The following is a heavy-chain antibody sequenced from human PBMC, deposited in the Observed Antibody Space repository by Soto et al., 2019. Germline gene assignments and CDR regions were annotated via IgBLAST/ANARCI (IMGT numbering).Heavy chain of an antibody. CDR1: GGSISSSSYY. V-gene: IGHV4-39*01. Sequence: QLQLQESGPGLVKPSETLSLTCTVSGGSISSSSYYWGWIRQPPGKGLEWIGSIYYSGSTYYNPSLKSRVTISVDTSKNQFSLKLSSVTAADTAVYYCARAFTTYYDILTGYYKGYFDYWGQGTLVTVSS. D-gene: IGHD3-9*01. J-gene: IGHJ4*02. CDR3: ARAFTTYYDILTGYYKGYFDY. CDR2: IYYSGST.